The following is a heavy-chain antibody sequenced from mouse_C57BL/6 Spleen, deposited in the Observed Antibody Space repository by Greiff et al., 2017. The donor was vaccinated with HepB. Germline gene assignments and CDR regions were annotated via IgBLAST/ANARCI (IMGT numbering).Heavy chain of an antibody. CDR2: ISNKANGYTT. CDR1: GFTFTDYY. V-gene: IGHV7-3*01. D-gene: IGHD3-3*01. J-gene: IGHJ4*01. Sequence: EVMLVESGGGLVQPGGSLSLSCAASGFTFTDYYMSWVRQPPGKALEWLGFISNKANGYTTEYSASVKGRFTISRDNSQIILYLQMNALRADDSATCYCARCCSNAMDYWGQGTSVTVSS. CDR3: ARCCSNAMDY.